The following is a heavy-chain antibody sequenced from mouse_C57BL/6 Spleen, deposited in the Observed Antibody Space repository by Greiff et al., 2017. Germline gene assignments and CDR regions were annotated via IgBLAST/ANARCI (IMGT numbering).Heavy chain of an antibody. CDR3: AMGHYYGSSYDY. V-gene: IGHV1-61*01. Sequence: VQLQQPGAELVRPGSSVKLSCKASGYTFTSYWMDWVKQRPGQGLEWIGNIYPSDSETHYNQKFKDKATLTVDKSSSTAYMQLSSLTSEDSAVYYCAMGHYYGSSYDYWGQGTTLTVPS. CDR1: GYTFTSYW. D-gene: IGHD1-1*01. CDR2: IYPSDSET. J-gene: IGHJ2*01.